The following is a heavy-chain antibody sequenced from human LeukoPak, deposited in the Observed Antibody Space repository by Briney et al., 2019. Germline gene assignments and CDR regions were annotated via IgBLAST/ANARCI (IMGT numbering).Heavy chain of an antibody. CDR3: SENYGGNPFDY. V-gene: IGHV3-23*01. J-gene: IGHJ4*02. D-gene: IGHD4-23*01. CDR2: ISGSSDYT. Sequence: GSPRLSSAASGFTFSSYAMIRCGQEAREEVEGGSVISGSSDYTDYAGSVKGRFTISRHNSKNTLYLQMNSLRVEDTAVYYCSENYGGNPFDYWGQGTLVTVSS. CDR1: GFTFSSYA.